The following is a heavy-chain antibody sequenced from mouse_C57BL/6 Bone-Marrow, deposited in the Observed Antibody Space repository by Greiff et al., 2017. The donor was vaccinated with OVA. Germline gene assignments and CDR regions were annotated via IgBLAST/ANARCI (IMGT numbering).Heavy chain of an antibody. V-gene: IGHV1-4*01. J-gene: IGHJ1*03. CDR3: ARYDDDWYFDV. Sequence: VQLQQSGAELARPGASVKMSCKASGYTFTSYTMHWVKQRPGQGLEWIGYINPSSGSTKYNQKFKDKATLTADKSSSQADMQLSSLTSYDSAVLYCARYDDDWYFDVWGTGTTVTVSS. CDR2: INPSSGST. CDR1: GYTFTSYT. D-gene: IGHD2-4*01.